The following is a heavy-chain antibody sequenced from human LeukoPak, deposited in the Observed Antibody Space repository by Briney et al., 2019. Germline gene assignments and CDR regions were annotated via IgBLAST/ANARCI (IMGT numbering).Heavy chain of an antibody. Sequence: PSETLSLTCSVSGGSISGYSWSWIRQSAAKGLEWIGRIYTSGSTNYNPSLKSRVTISVDTSKNQFSLKLNSVTAADTAFYYCARAGGLGTYYPNWFDPWGQGTLVTVSS. CDR2: IYTSGST. CDR1: GGSISGYS. V-gene: IGHV4-4*07. D-gene: IGHD3-10*01. CDR3: ARAGGLGTYYPNWFDP. J-gene: IGHJ5*02.